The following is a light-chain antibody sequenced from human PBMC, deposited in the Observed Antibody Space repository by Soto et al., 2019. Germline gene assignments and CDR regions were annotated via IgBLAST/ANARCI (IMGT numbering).Light chain of an antibody. CDR1: QSLLYSDGNTY. CDR3: MQDAHWPYT. CDR2: KVS. V-gene: IGKV2-30*01. Sequence: DVVMTQSPLSLPVTLGQPASISCRSSQSLLYSDGNTYLMWFQQRPGQSPRRLIYKVSNRDSGVPDRLSGSGSGTDFTLKISRVEAEDVGVYYCMQDAHWPYTFGQGTKLEIK. J-gene: IGKJ2*01.